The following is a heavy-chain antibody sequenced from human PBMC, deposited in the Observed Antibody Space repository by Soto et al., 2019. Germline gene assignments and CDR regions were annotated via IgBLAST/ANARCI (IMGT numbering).Heavy chain of an antibody. V-gene: IGHV3-9*01. J-gene: IGHJ6*02. D-gene: IGHD2-2*01. CDR3: AKDSCSSTRCYPGGMDV. Sequence: EVQLVESGGGLVQPGRSLRLSCAASGFTFDDYAMHWVRQAPGKGLEWVSGISWNSGDIDYADSVKGRFTISRDNAKNSLYLQMHALRAEDTALYFCAKDSCSSTRCYPGGMDVWGQGTTVTVSS. CDR1: GFTFDDYA. CDR2: ISWNSGDI.